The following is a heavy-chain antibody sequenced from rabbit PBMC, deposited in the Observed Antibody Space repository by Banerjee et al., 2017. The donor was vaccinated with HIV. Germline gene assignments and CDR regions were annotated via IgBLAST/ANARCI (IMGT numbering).Heavy chain of an antibody. CDR2: IDPVFGST. CDR3: VRDKISGYAGYAYANFNL. D-gene: IGHD6-1*01. V-gene: IGHV1S45*01. J-gene: IGHJ4*01. Sequence: QEQLEESGGGLVKPEGSLTLTCTASGFSFSSGYYMCWVRQAPGKGLEWIGYIDPVFGSTYYASWVNGRFTISSHNAQNTLYLQLNSLTAADTATYFCVRDKISGYAGYAYANFNLWGPGTLVTVS. CDR1: GFSFSSGYY.